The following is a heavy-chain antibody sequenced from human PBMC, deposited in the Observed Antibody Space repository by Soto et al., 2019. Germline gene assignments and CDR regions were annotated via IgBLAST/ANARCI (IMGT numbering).Heavy chain of an antibody. Sequence: PGESLKISCKGSGYSFTTYWITWVRQMPGKGLEWMGRIDPSDSYTNYSPSFQGHVTISADKSISTAYLQWDSLKASDTAMYYCARRGLGSSSCSGSFCGPGLGYWGQGTLVTVSS. V-gene: IGHV5-10-1*01. D-gene: IGHD2-2*01. CDR3: ARRGLGSSSCSGSFCGPGLGY. CDR2: IDPSDSYT. J-gene: IGHJ4*02. CDR1: GYSFTTYW.